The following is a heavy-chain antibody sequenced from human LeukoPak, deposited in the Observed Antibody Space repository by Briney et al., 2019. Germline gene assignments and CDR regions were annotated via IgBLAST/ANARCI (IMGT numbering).Heavy chain of an antibody. CDR3: ARYRTYGSGYFDY. V-gene: IGHV4-30-2*01. J-gene: IGHJ4*02. Sequence: SETLSLTCAVSGGSISSGGYSWSWVRQPPGKGLEWIGYIYHSGSTYYNPSLKSRVTISVDRSKNQFSLKLSSVTAADTAVYYCARYRTYGSGYFDYWGQGTLVTVSS. CDR2: IYHSGST. CDR1: GGSISSGGYS. D-gene: IGHD3-10*01.